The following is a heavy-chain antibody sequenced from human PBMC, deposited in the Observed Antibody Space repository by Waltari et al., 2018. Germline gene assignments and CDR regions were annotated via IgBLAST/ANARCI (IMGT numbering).Heavy chain of an antibody. V-gene: IGHV3-21*02. D-gene: IGHD3-22*01. J-gene: IGHJ5*02. CDR2: ISSASSYI. CDR1: GFTFGDYG. Sequence: EVQLVESGGGLVQAGGSLRLSCAASGFTFGDYGMHWVRQAPGKGLEWVSSISSASSYIYDADSVKGRFTISRDNAKNSLSLQMSGLTAGDTAVYYCSRQDRCSDNSCSPHRFDVWGPGVLVTVSS. CDR3: SRQDRCSDNSCSPHRFDV.